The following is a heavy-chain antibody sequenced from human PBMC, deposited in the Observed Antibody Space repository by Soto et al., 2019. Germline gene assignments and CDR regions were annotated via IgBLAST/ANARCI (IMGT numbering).Heavy chain of an antibody. CDR1: GGSITPYY. D-gene: IGHD6-13*01. V-gene: IGHV4-59*01. CDR3: VRDCYSSSCFDL. J-gene: IGHJ4*02. Sequence: QVQLQESGPGLVKPSETLSLTCTVSGGSITPYYWSWIRQPPGKRLEWIGYISSSGFTNYNPSLNSRVTISVDTSKNHFSLKLSSVTAADTAVYDCVRDCYSSSCFDLWGQGTLVSVSS. CDR2: ISSSGFT.